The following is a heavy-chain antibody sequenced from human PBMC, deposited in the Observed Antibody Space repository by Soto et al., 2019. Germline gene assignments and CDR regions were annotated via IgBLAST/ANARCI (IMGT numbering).Heavy chain of an antibody. CDR1: GYTFTSYA. Sequence: QVQLVQSGAEVKKPGASVKVSCKASGYTFTSYAMHWVRQAPGQRLEWMGWINAGNGNTKYSQKFQGRVTITRDTSASTAYMELSSLRSEDTAVYYCARDSGYDLDFDYWGQGTLVTVSS. CDR2: INAGNGNT. V-gene: IGHV1-3*01. J-gene: IGHJ4*02. CDR3: ARDSGYDLDFDY. D-gene: IGHD5-12*01.